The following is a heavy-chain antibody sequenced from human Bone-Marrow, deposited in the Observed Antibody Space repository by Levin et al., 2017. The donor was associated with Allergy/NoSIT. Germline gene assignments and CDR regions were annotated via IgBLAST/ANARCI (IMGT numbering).Heavy chain of an antibody. Sequence: PGGSLRLSCTVSGGSISSSSYYWGWIRQPPGKGLEWIGSIYYSGSTYYNPSLKSRVTISVDTSKNQFSLKLSSVTAADTAVYYCARVRHGDTEVFWGQGTLVTVSS. CDR1: GGSISSSSYY. V-gene: IGHV4-39*01. D-gene: IGHD4-17*01. CDR3: ARVRHGDTEVF. CDR2: IYYSGST. J-gene: IGHJ4*02.